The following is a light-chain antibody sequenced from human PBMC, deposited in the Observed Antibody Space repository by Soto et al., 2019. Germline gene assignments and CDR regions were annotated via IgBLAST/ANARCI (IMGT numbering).Light chain of an antibody. CDR1: QSISSY. CDR3: QQSYSTPPLT. V-gene: IGKV1-39*01. J-gene: IGKJ4*01. Sequence: DIQMTQSPSSLSASVGDRVTITCRSSQSISSYLNWYQQKPGKAPKLLIYAASSLQSGVPSRFSGSGSGTDFTLNISSLQPEDFATYSCQQSYSTPPLTFGGGTKVELK. CDR2: AAS.